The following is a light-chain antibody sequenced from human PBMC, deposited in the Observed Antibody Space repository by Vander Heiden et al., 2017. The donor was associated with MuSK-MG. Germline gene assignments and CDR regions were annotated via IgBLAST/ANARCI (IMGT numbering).Light chain of an antibody. Sequence: IQMTQSPSSLSASVGPGPTITCRACANINRSLTWYQVRPGQAPKLLIYAAATWQSGIPARFSGGGAGTDVALTISSRQPEDFATYYCQQTDNTPSLTFGGGTRVDIK. CDR3: QQTDNTPSLT. CDR2: AAA. CDR1: ANINRS. V-gene: IGKV1-39*01. J-gene: IGKJ4*01.